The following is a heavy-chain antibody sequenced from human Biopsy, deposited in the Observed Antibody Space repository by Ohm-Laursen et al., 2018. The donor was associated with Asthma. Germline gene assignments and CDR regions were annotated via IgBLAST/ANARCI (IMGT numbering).Heavy chain of an antibody. CDR3: ARKAGSCISRTCYSLDF. D-gene: IGHD2-2*01. CDR1: GGTFNTYV. Sequence: SSVKVSCKSLGGTFNTYVIGWVRQAPGQGLEWMSGINSVFGTTTYPQKFQDRVTITADDSASTVYMELSSLRSEDTAVYYCARKAGSCISRTCYSLDFWGQGTLVTVSS. J-gene: IGHJ4*02. CDR2: INSVFGTT. V-gene: IGHV1-69*01.